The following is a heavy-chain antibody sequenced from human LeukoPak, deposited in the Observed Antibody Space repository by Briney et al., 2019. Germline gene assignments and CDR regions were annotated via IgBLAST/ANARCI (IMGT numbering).Heavy chain of an antibody. CDR3: ARLSTYYDFRGYYYYMDV. D-gene: IGHD3-3*01. V-gene: IGHV1-18*01. CDR1: GYTFTSYG. J-gene: IGHJ6*03. Sequence: ASVRVSCKASGYTFTSYGIIWVRQAPGQGLEWMGWISAYNGNTNYAQKLQGRVTMTTDTSTSTAYMELRSLRSDDTAVYYCARLSTYYDFRGYYYYMDVWGKGTTVTVSS. CDR2: ISAYNGNT.